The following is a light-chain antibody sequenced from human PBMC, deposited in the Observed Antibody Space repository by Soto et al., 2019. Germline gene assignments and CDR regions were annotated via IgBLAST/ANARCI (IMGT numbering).Light chain of an antibody. CDR3: QKYSSVPV. J-gene: IGKJ3*01. CDR1: QGINNY. Sequence: DIPMTQSPSSLSASVGDRVTITCRASQGINNYEAWYQQKPGKPPKLLIYAASTLQSGVPSRFSGSGSGTVFTLTSNSLQPEDVATYSCQKYSSVPVFGPGTKVDIK. CDR2: AAS. V-gene: IGKV1-27*01.